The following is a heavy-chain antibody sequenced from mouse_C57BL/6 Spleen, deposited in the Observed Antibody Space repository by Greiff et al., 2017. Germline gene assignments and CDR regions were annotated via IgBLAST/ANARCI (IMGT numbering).Heavy chain of an antibody. CDR3: ARGKGDSNYEDWYFDV. CDR2: INPSSGYT. J-gene: IGHJ1*03. V-gene: IGHV1-7*01. CDR1: GYTFTSYW. D-gene: IGHD2-5*01. Sequence: VHLAESGAELAKPGASVKLSCKASGYTFTSYWMHWVKQRPGQGLEWIGYINPSSGYTKYNQKFKDKATLTADKSSSTAYMQPSSLTYEDSAVYYCARGKGDSNYEDWYFDVWGTGTTVTVSS.